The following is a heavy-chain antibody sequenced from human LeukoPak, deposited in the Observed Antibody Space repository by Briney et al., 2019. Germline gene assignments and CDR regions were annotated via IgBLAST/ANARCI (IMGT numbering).Heavy chain of an antibody. CDR3: AKNGRDDHDKYFFDF. V-gene: IGHV3-23*01. J-gene: IGHJ4*02. D-gene: IGHD3-9*01. Sequence: GGSLRLSCAASGFTFANCAMSWVRQAPGMGLEWVSAISGSGVGTNYADSVKGRFTISRDNSKNTLYLQMNGLRAEDTVVYYCAKNGRDDHDKYFFDFWGRGTLVSVSS. CDR1: GFTFANCA. CDR2: ISGSGVGT.